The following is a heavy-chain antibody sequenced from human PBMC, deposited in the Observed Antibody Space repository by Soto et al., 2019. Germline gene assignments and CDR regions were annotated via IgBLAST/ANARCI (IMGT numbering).Heavy chain of an antibody. CDR2: IGALLYNDAT. J-gene: IGHJ2*01. Sequence: QIQVVQSEVEVKRPGASVRISCKASGYTLDNHAITWVRQAPGQGLEWMGWIGALLYNDATNYARKCQGRLTMARDTSPNTVYMDLGSLRSDDTAVYYCARGTKGAGGWYFDLWGRGTLVVVSS. V-gene: IGHV1-18*01. D-gene: IGHD2-8*01. CDR3: ARGTKGAGGWYFDL. CDR1: GYTLDNHA.